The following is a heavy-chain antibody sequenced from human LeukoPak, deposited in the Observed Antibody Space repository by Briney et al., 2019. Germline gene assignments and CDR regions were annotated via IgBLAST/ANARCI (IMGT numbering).Heavy chain of an antibody. Sequence: PGGSLRLSCATSGFTFSSYAMSWVRQAPGKGLEWVSTISSNGGSTDYADSVKGRFTISRDKSKNTLYLRMNSLRAEDTAVYYCAKPRSGWYVFDYWGQETLVTVSS. CDR3: AKPRSGWYVFDY. D-gene: IGHD6-19*01. CDR2: ISSNGGST. J-gene: IGHJ4*02. CDR1: GFTFSSYA. V-gene: IGHV3-23*01.